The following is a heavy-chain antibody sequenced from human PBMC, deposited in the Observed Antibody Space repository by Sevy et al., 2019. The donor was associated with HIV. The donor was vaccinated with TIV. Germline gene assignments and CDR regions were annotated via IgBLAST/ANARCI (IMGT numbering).Heavy chain of an antibody. V-gene: IGHV3-30*02. D-gene: IGHD2-21*01. CDR1: GFTFRNYG. CDR3: AKDESHCGGECHPTFFDY. CDR2: IRNDGNNT. J-gene: IGHJ4*02. Sequence: GGSLRLSCTASGFTFRNYGMHWVRQAPGKGLEWVALIRNDGNNTYYEDSVKGRFTISRDNSKNTMYLQMNSLRAEDTSVYYCAKDESHCGGECHPTFFDYWGQRSLVTVSS.